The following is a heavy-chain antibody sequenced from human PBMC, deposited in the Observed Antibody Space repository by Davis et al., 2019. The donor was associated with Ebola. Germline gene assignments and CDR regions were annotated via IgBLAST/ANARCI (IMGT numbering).Heavy chain of an antibody. V-gene: IGHV3-7*03. CDR1: GFTFSSYW. CDR3: ARDSGDTIFGVVVTLYYFDQ. J-gene: IGHJ4*02. Sequence: GESLKISCAVSGFTFSSYWMTWVRQAPGKGLEWVANIKQDGSEKNYVDSVKGRFTISRDNAKNSVFLQMNSLRAEDTAVYYCARDSGDTIFGVVVTLYYFDQWGQGTLVTVSS. D-gene: IGHD3-3*01. CDR2: IKQDGSEK.